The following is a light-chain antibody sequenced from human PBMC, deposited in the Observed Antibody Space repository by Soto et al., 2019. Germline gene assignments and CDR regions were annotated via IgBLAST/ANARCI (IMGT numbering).Light chain of an antibody. CDR2: AAS. CDR3: QQYNTYSYT. Sequence: DIQMTQSPSTLSASVGDRVTITCRASQSISSWLAWYQQKPGKAPKLLIYAASTLESGVPSRFSATVSGTEFTLTISSLQPDDFATYYCQQYNTYSYTFGQGTKVDIK. V-gene: IGKV1-5*01. J-gene: IGKJ2*01. CDR1: QSISSW.